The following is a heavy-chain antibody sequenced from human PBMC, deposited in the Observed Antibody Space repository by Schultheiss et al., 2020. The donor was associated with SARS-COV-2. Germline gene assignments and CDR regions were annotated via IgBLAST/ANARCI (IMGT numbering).Heavy chain of an antibody. CDR1: VFTFSSYG. V-gene: IGHV3-33*08. CDR2: IWYDGSNK. CDR3: ARGVYGDYFDY. Sequence: GGSLRLSCAASVFTFSSYGMHWVRQAPGKGLEWVAVIWYDGSNKYYADSMKGRFTISRDNSKNTLYLQMNSLRAEDTAVYYCARGVYGDYFDYWGQGTLVTVSS. D-gene: IGHD4-17*01. J-gene: IGHJ4*02.